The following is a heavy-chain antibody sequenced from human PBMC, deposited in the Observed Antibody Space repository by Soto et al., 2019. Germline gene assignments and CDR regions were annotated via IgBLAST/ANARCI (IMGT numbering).Heavy chain of an antibody. V-gene: IGHV4-59*01. J-gene: IGHJ4*02. CDR1: GGSISSYY. D-gene: IGHD1-26*01. Sequence: SETLSLTCTVSGGSISSYYWSWIRQPPGKGLEWIGYIYYSGSTNYNPSLKSRVTISVDTSKNQFSLKLSSVTAADTAVYYCARDVIVGATGYYFDYWGQGTLVTVSS. CDR2: IYYSGST. CDR3: ARDVIVGATGYYFDY.